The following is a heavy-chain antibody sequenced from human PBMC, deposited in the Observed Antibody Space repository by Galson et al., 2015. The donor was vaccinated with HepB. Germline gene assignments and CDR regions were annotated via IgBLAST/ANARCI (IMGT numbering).Heavy chain of an antibody. Sequence: SLRLSCAASGFTFSNYNMNWARQAPGKGLEWVSYISSSSRTIYYADAVKGRFTISRDNARNSLYLQMNSLRAEDTAVYYCARDPLYSSTWNWYFDLWGRGTLVTVSS. D-gene: IGHD6-13*01. CDR1: GFTFSNYN. CDR3: ARDPLYSSTWNWYFDL. CDR2: ISSSSRTI. V-gene: IGHV3-48*04. J-gene: IGHJ2*01.